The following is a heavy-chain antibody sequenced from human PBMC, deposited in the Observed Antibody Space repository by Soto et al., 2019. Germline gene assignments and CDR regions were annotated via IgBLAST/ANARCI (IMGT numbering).Heavy chain of an antibody. Sequence: QVQLVESGGGVVQPGRSLRLSCAASGFTFSSYAMHWVRQAPGKGLEWVAVISYDGSNKYYADSVKGRFTISRDNSKNTLYLQMNGLRAEDTAVYYCARGLNGDYVMRYYYGMDVWGQGTTVTVSS. CDR2: ISYDGSNK. J-gene: IGHJ6*02. CDR3: ARGLNGDYVMRYYYGMDV. CDR1: GFTFSSYA. V-gene: IGHV3-30-3*01. D-gene: IGHD4-17*01.